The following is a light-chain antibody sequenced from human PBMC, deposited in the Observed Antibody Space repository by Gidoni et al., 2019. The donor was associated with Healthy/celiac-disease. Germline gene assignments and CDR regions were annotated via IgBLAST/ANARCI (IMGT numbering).Light chain of an antibody. CDR2: DAS. V-gene: IGKV1-5*01. CDR3: QQYNSYSSWT. Sequence: DIQMTQSPSTLSASVGDRVTITCRASQSISSWLAWYQQKPGKAPTLLIYDASSLESGVPSRFSGSGSGTEFTLTISSLQPDDFATYYCQQYNSYSSWTFGQGTKLEIK. J-gene: IGKJ1*01. CDR1: QSISSW.